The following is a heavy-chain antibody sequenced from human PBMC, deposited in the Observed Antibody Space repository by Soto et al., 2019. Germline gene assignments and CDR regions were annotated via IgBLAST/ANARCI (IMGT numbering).Heavy chain of an antibody. Sequence: PGGSLRLSCAASGFTFSIYAMNWVRQAPGKGLEWVSVISGSGGRTYYADSVKGRFTMSRDNSKNTLYLQMNSLRAEDTAVYYCAKEVVVESAGRSHYYYYGLDVWGQGTTVTVSS. D-gene: IGHD2-2*01. J-gene: IGHJ6*02. CDR3: AKEVVVESAGRSHYYYYGLDV. CDR1: GFTFSIYA. CDR2: ISGSGGRT. V-gene: IGHV3-23*01.